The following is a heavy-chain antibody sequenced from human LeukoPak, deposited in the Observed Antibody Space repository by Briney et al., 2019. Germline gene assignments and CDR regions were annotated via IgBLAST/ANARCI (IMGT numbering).Heavy chain of an antibody. J-gene: IGHJ2*01. V-gene: IGHV4-59*01. CDR3: ARDRGGYGDYVYWYFDL. CDR2: IYYSGST. CDR1: GGSISTYY. D-gene: IGHD4-17*01. Sequence: SETLSLTCTVSGGSISTYYWSWIRQPPGKGLEWIGYIYYSGSTNCNPSLKSRVTMSVDTSKNQFSLKLSSVTAADTAVYYCARDRGGYGDYVYWYFDLWGRGTLVTVSS.